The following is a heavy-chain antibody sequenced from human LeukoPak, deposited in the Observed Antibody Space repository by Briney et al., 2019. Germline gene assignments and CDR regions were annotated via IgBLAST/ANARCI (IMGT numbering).Heavy chain of an antibody. Sequence: SETLSLTCAVYGGSFTGYYWTWIRQPPGKGLERIGEITHGGSTNYNPSLKSRVTISIDTSKNQFSLRLTSVTAADTAVYYCASAVIPAADLDYWGQGTLVTVSS. CDR1: GGSFTGYY. CDR2: ITHGGST. CDR3: ASAVIPAADLDY. J-gene: IGHJ4*02. D-gene: IGHD2-2*01. V-gene: IGHV4-34*01.